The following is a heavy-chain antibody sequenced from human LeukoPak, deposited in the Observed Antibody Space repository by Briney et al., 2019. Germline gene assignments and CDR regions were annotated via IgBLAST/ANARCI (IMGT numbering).Heavy chain of an antibody. CDR1: GGSFSGYY. V-gene: IGHV4-34*01. CDR2: INHSGST. Sequence: KPSETLSLXCAVYGGSFSGYYWSWIRQPPGKGLEWIGEINHSGSTNYNPSLKSRVTISVGTSKNQFSLKLSSVTAADTAVYYCAREYGDYTPFDYWGQGTLVTVSS. CDR3: AREYGDYTPFDY. J-gene: IGHJ4*02. D-gene: IGHD4-17*01.